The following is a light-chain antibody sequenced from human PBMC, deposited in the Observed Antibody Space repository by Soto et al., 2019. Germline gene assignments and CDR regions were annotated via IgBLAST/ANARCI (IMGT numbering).Light chain of an antibody. V-gene: IGLV2-23*03. CDR3: CSYAGSSTFEGV. CDR1: SSDVGSYNL. Sequence: QSALTQPASVSGSPGQSITISCTGTSSDVGSYNLVSWYQQHPGKAPKLMIYEGSKRPSGVSNRFSGSKSGNTASLTISGLQAEDEADYYCCSYAGSSTFEGVFGTGPKVTVL. J-gene: IGLJ1*01. CDR2: EGS.